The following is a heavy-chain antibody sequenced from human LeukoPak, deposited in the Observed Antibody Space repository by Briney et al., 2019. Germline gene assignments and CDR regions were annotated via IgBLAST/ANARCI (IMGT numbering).Heavy chain of an antibody. CDR3: ARAFGVVITRGFDY. Sequence: SETLSLTCTVSGGSISSSSYYWGWVGQPPGKGLEGVGSIYYSGSTYYNPSLKSRVTISVDTSKNQFSLKLSSVTAADTAVYYCARAFGVVITRGFDYWGQGTLVTVSS. V-gene: IGHV4-39*07. CDR1: GGSISSSSYY. D-gene: IGHD3-3*01. CDR2: IYYSGST. J-gene: IGHJ4*02.